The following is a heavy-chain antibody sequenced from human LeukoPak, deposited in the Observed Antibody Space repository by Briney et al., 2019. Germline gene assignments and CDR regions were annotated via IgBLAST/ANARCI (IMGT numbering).Heavy chain of an antibody. J-gene: IGHJ4*02. Sequence: GGSLRLSCAASGFAISRNFMTWVRQAPGKGLEWVSIINSAGDTYYAESVKGRFTISRDHSTNTLYLQMNSLRDEDTAVYYCARDGGGGSGSYYKVYYFDYWGQGTLVTVSS. V-gene: IGHV3-66*01. CDR2: INSAGDT. CDR1: GFAISRNF. CDR3: ARDGGGGSGSYYKVYYFDY. D-gene: IGHD3-10*01.